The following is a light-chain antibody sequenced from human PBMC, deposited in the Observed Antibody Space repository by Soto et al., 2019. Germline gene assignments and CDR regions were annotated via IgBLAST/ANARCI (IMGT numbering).Light chain of an antibody. V-gene: IGKV2-30*02. J-gene: IGKJ5*01. Sequence: DVVMTQSPLSLPVTLGQPASISCRSNESLVHSDGIAYFSWFQQRPGRSPRRLIYKVSNRASGVPDRFSGSGSGTDFTLKISRVEAEDVGGYYCMQALQTPPITFGQGTRLEIK. CDR2: KVS. CDR1: ESLVHSDGIAY. CDR3: MQALQTPPIT.